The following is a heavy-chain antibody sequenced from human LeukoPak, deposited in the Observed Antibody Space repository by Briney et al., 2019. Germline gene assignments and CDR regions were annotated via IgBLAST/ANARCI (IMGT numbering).Heavy chain of an antibody. J-gene: IGHJ6*02. Sequence: GGSLRLSCVASGLTFRRYAMSWVRQAPGKGLEWVSAISGSGDSTYYADSVKGRFTISRDNSRNTLYLQINSLTAEDKAVYYCAKGDSGDDNGYYYGMDVCSQGTTVTVSS. D-gene: IGHD5-12*01. CDR2: ISGSGDST. CDR1: GLTFRRYA. CDR3: AKGDSGDDNGYYYGMDV. V-gene: IGHV3-23*01.